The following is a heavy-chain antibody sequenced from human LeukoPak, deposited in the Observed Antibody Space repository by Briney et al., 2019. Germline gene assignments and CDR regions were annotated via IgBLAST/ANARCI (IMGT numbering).Heavy chain of an antibody. D-gene: IGHD3-22*01. CDR1: GGSISSSSYY. J-gene: IGHJ4*02. V-gene: IGHV4-39*01. CDR2: IYYSGST. CDR3: ARTGHYSSDYYYLDY. Sequence: SETLSLTCTVSGGSISSSSYYWGWIRQPPGKGLEWIGSIYYSGSTYYNPSLKSRVTISVDTSKNQFSLRLSSVTAADTAVYYCARTGHYSSDYYYLDYWGQGTLVTVSS.